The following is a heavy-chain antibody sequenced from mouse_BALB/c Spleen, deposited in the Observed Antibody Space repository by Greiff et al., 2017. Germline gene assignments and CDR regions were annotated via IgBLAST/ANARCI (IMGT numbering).Heavy chain of an antibody. J-gene: IGHJ3*01. V-gene: IGHV2-9*02. CDR2: IWAGGST. Sequence: VKLMESGPGLVAPSQSLSITCTVSGFSLTSYGVHWVRQPPGKGLEWLGVIWAGGSTNYNSALMSRLSISKDNSKNQVFLKMNSLQTDDTAMYYCARDEDCRRSWFAYWGQGTLVTVSA. CDR3: ARDEDCRRSWFAY. CDR1: GFSLTSYG.